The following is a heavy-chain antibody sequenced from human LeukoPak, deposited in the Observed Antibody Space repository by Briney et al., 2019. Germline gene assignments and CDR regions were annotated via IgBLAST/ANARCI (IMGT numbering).Heavy chain of an antibody. Sequence: GGSLRLSCAASGFPFSTYNMNWVRQAPEKGLEWVSSIGRSGNYICYADSVKGRFTISRDNTESSLYLQMSSLRAEDTAVYYCAREISGEGFDFWGQGTLVTVSS. CDR3: AREISGEGFDF. J-gene: IGHJ4*02. V-gene: IGHV3-21*01. D-gene: IGHD1-14*01. CDR1: GFPFSTYN. CDR2: IGRSGNYI.